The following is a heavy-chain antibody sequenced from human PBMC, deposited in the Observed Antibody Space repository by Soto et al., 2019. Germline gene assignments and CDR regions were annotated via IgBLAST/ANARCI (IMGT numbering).Heavy chain of an antibody. Sequence: GGSLRLSCAASGFTFSSYAMSWVRQAPGKGLEWVSAISGSGGSTYYADSVKGRFTISRDNSKNTLYLQMNSLRAEDTAVYYCAKDASWGLTPGWYFDLWGRGTLVTVSS. D-gene: IGHD7-27*01. V-gene: IGHV3-23*01. CDR3: AKDASWGLTPGWYFDL. CDR2: ISGSGGST. J-gene: IGHJ2*01. CDR1: GFTFSSYA.